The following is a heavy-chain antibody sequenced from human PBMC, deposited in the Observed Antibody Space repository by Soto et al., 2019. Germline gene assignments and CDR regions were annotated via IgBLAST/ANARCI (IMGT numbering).Heavy chain of an antibody. Sequence: PSKTLSLTCTVSGGSISSGGYYWSWIRQHPGKGLEWIGYIYYSGSTYYNPSLKSRVTISVDTSKNQFSLKLSSVTAADTAVYYCARNRSPDSSGLGDFDYWGQGTLVTVS. CDR2: IYYSGST. CDR3: ARNRSPDSSGLGDFDY. J-gene: IGHJ4*02. D-gene: IGHD3-22*01. CDR1: GGSISSGGYY. V-gene: IGHV4-31*03.